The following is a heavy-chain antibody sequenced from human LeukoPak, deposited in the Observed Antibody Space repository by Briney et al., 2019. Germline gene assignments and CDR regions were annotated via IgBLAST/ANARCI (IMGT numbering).Heavy chain of an antibody. CDR2: IYHSGSTY. CDR3: ARQYGGNSGYFQH. V-gene: IGHV4-38-2*02. D-gene: IGHD4-23*01. J-gene: IGHJ1*01. CDR1: GYSVSSGYY. Sequence: SETLSLTCTVSGYSVSSGYYWGWIRQPPGKGLEWIGSIYHSGSTYYYNPSLKSRVTISVDTSKNQFSLKLSSVTAADTAVYYCARQYGGNSGYFQHWGQGTLVSVSS.